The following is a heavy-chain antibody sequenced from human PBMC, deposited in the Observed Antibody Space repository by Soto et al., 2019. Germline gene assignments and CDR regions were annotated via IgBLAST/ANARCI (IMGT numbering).Heavy chain of an antibody. Sequence: SETLSLTCTVSGGSISSSSYYWGWIRQPPGKGLEWIGSIYYSGSTYYNPSLKSRVTISVDTSKNQFSLKLSSVTAADTAVYYCGGIAAPTVWYNWFDPWGQGTLVTVSS. CDR3: GGIAAPTVWYNWFDP. CDR2: IYYSGST. V-gene: IGHV4-39*01. D-gene: IGHD6-13*01. CDR1: GGSISSSSYY. J-gene: IGHJ5*02.